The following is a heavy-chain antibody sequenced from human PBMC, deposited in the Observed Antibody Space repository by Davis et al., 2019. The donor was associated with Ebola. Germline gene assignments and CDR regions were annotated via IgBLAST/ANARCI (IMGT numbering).Heavy chain of an antibody. Sequence: GESLKISCAASGFSFSSYTMNWVRQAPGKGLEWVANIKQDGSEKYYVDSVKGRFTISRDNAKNSLYLQMNSLRDEDTAVYYCARDYYDSSGYYQGDCWGQGTLVTVSS. CDR2: IKQDGSEK. D-gene: IGHD3-22*01. CDR1: GFSFSSYT. J-gene: IGHJ4*02. V-gene: IGHV3-7*01. CDR3: ARDYYDSSGYYQGDC.